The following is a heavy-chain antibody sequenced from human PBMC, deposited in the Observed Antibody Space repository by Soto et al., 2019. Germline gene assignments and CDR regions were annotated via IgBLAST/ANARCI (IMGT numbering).Heavy chain of an antibody. Sequence: SETLSLTCSVSGGSINSYWRSWIRQPAGKGLEWIGRVYSSGTTDYNPSLNSRATMSVETSKNQFSLKLTSVTAEDTAVYYCARDIGSYAYAEGYWGQGIQVTVSS. CDR3: ARDIGSYAYAEGY. V-gene: IGHV4-4*07. D-gene: IGHD2-2*01. CDR2: VYSSGTT. J-gene: IGHJ4*02. CDR1: GGSINSYW.